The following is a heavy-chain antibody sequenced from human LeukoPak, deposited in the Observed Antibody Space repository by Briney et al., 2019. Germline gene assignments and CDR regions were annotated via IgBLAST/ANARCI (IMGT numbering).Heavy chain of an antibody. CDR2: IIPILGIA. D-gene: IGHD2-2*01. J-gene: IGHJ6*02. Sequence: ASVKVSCKASGGTFSSYSISWVRQAPGQGLEWMGRIIPILGIANYAQKFQGRVTITADKSTSTAYMELSSLRSEDTAVYFCAKYCSTTSRHHYGMDVWGQGTTVTVSS. V-gene: IGHV1-69*02. CDR1: GGTFSSYS. CDR3: AKYCSTTSRHHYGMDV.